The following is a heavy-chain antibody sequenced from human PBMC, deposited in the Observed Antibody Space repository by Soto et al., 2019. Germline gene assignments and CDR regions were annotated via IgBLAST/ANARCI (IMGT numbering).Heavy chain of an antibody. CDR1: GYTFTSYG. CDR3: ARAATNLPPDQLEIVGGYYYYYMDV. CDR2: ISAYNGDT. J-gene: IGHJ6*03. V-gene: IGHV1-18*01. Sequence: QVQLVQSGGEVKKPGASVKVSCKASGYTFTSYGISWVRQAPGQGLEWMGWISAYNGDTNYPQTLQGSVNMCIDTSVNSTYMYLSGLRSDDPAVYYCARAATNLPPDQLEIVGGYYYYYMDVWGKGTTVTVSS. D-gene: IGHD1-1*01.